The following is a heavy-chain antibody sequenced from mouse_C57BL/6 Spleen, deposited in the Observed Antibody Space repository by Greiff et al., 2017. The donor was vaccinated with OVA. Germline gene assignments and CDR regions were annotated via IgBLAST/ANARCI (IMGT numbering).Heavy chain of an antibody. CDR2: IDPSDSYT. V-gene: IGHV1-50*01. J-gene: IGHJ1*03. D-gene: IGHD2-3*01. CDR1: GYTFTSYW. CDR3: ARPDGYYGYFDV. Sequence: VQLQQPGAELVKPGASVKLSCKASGYTFTSYWMQWVKQRPGQGLEWIGEIDPSDSYTNYNQKFKGKATLTVDTSSSTAYMQLSSLTSEDSAVYYCARPDGYYGYFDVWGTGTTVTVSS.